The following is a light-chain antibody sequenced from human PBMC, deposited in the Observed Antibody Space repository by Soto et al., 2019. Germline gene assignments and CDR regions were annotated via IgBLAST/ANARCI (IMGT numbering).Light chain of an antibody. CDR1: SSDIGDYNY. CDR2: DVS. J-gene: IGLJ2*01. Sequence: QLVLTQPASVSGSPGRSITISCTGTSSDIGDYNYVSWYQQHPGKAPKLMIYDVSNRPSGVSNRFSGSKSGNTASLTISGLQAEDEADYYCSSYPTNTVLFGGGTKVTVL. CDR3: SSYPTNTVL. V-gene: IGLV2-14*03.